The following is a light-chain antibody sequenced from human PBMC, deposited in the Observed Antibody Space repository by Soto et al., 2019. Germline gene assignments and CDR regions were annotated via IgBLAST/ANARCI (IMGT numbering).Light chain of an antibody. J-gene: IGKJ4*01. V-gene: IGKV1-5*03. CDR1: QNSNPW. Sequence: DIQMTQSPSTLSASVGDRVTITCRASQNSNPWLAWYQQKPGKAPYLLIYKSSNLQIGVPSRFSGSASGTEVTLTISSLQPDDIATYYCQQYETYPLTYGGGTKVEI. CDR3: QQYETYPLT. CDR2: KSS.